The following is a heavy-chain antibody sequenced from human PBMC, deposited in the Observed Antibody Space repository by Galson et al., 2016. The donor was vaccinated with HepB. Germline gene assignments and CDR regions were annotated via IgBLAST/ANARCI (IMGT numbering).Heavy chain of an antibody. Sequence: SVKVSCKVSGYTLTNLAMHWVRQAPGQGPEWMGGFDPDYGDTIYAEKFQGRVTMTEDTSTDTVYMERSSLRSEDTAVYYCATGGASGYNWFDPWGQGTLVTVSS. CDR1: GYTLTNLA. CDR2: FDPDYGDT. J-gene: IGHJ5*02. CDR3: ATGGASGYNWFDP. V-gene: IGHV1-24*01. D-gene: IGHD1-26*01.